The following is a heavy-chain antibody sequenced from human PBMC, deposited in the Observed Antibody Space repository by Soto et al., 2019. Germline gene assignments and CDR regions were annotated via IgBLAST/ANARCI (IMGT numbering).Heavy chain of an antibody. J-gene: IGHJ4*02. D-gene: IGHD3-22*01. Sequence: QVQLVQSGTEVKKPGSSVTVSCKASGGPYGKYSISWVRQAPGQGLEWMGRIIPIFDITNYAQKFQGRVTFTPXXXTXXVDMDLSSLRSDDTAVYYCARSLLGDYYDSDGLDNWGQGTLVTVSS. CDR3: ARSLLGDYYDSDGLDN. V-gene: IGHV1-69*02. CDR1: GGPYGKYS. CDR2: IIPIFDIT.